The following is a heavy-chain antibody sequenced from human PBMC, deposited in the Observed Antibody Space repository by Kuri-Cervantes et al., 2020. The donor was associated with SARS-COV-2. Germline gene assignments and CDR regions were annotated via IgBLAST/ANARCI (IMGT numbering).Heavy chain of an antibody. CDR2: ISSDGSNK. CDR3: ARARVGVFDF. V-gene: IGHV3-30*04. J-gene: IGHJ4*02. D-gene: IGHD2-21*01. CDR1: GFTFNTCA. Sequence: LSLTCAASGFTFNTCAMHWVRQAPGKGLEWVAMISSDGSNKNYADSVKGRFTISRGNSKNTLYLQINSLRTEDTAVFYCARARVGVFDFWGQGALVTVSS.